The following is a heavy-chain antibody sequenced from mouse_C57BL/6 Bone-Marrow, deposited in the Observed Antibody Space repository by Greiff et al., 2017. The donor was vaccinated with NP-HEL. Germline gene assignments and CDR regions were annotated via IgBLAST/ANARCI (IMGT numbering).Heavy chain of an antibody. CDR2: ISSGGDYT. D-gene: IGHD2-1*01. J-gene: IGHJ3*01. CDR1: GFAFSSHA. Sequence: DVQLVESGEGLVKPGGSLKLSCAASGFAFSSHAMSWVRQTPEKRLEWVAYISSGGDYTYYADTVKGRFTISRDNARNTLYLQMSSLKSEDTDMYYYTSVNYSLVAYWGRGNLITVTA. CDR3: TSVNYSLVAY. V-gene: IGHV5-9-1*02.